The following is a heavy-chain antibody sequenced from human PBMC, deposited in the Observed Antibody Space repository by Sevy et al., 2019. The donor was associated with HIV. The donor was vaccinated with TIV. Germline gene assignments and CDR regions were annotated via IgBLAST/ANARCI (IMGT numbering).Heavy chain of an antibody. D-gene: IGHD3-3*02. CDR3: VRGMSAFHFFD. CDR2: INPSSGSI. J-gene: IGHJ1*01. Sequence: ASVKVSCKASGYVFTSYYINWVRQAPGQGLEWMGTINPSSGSISYSQKIQGRVTMTRDTSTSTVYMELNSLRSDDTAKYYCVRGMSAFHFFDWGQGTLVTVSS. V-gene: IGHV1-46*01. CDR1: GYVFTSYY.